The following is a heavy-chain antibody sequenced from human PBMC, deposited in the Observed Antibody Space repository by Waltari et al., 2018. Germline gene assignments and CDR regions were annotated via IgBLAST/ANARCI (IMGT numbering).Heavy chain of an antibody. CDR2: IVRDGSIT. V-gene: IGHV3-74*01. Sequence: EVQLVESGGGLVQPGGSLRLSCAASAFRFGSYWMNWVRQAPGKGLVWVSRIVRDGSITSYADSVKGRFTISRDNAKNTLYLQMNSLRDEDTAVYYCARDYYYSIDYWGQGTVVTVSS. J-gene: IGHJ4*02. CDR3: ARDYYYSIDY. D-gene: IGHD3-10*01. CDR1: AFRFGSYW.